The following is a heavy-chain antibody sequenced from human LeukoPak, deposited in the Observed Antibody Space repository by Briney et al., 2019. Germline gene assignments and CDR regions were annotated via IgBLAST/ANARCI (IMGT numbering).Heavy chain of an antibody. V-gene: IGHV4-34*01. CDR3: ARPGQRRAFDI. J-gene: IGHJ3*02. Sequence: SETLSLTCTVSGGSIGSYYWSWIRQPPGKGLEWIGEINHSGSTNYNPSLKSRVTISVDTSKNQFSLKLSSVTAADTAVYYCARPGQRRAFDIWGQGTMVTVSS. CDR2: INHSGST. D-gene: IGHD1-1*01. CDR1: GGSIGSYY.